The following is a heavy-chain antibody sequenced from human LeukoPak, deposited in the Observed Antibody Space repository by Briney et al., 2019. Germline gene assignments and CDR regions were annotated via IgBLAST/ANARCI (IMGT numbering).Heavy chain of an antibody. J-gene: IGHJ3*02. CDR1: GFSLSTSGVG. Sequence: QSGPTLVKPTQTLTLTCTFSGFSLSTSGVGVGWIRQPPGKALEWLALIYWNDDKRYSPSLKSRLTITKDTSKNQVVLTMTNMDPVDTATYYCAHRPPAPRYSSGWYTLPGGAFDIWGQGTMVTVSS. D-gene: IGHD6-19*01. CDR3: AHRPPAPRYSSGWYTLPGGAFDI. V-gene: IGHV2-5*01. CDR2: IYWNDDK.